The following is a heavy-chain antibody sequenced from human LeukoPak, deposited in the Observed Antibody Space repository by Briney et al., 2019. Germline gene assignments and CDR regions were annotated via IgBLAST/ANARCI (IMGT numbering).Heavy chain of an antibody. CDR2: ISGSGTI. J-gene: IGHJ5*02. CDR3: ARDSGTTGEVKFDP. V-gene: IGHV4-4*07. Sequence: SETLSLTCTVSGGSIHSYWSWIRQPAGKGLEWIGRISGSGTITYNPAPQSRLTISIGTSKNQFSLKLMSVTAADTAVYYCARDSGTTGEVKFDPWGQGTLVTVSS. D-gene: IGHD3-10*01. CDR1: GGSIHSY.